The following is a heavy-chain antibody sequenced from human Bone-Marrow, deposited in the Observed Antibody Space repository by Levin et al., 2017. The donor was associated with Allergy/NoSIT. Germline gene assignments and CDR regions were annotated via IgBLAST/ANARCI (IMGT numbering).Heavy chain of an antibody. J-gene: IGHJ3*02. Sequence: ASVKVSCKASGYTFTGYYMHWVRQAPGQGLEWMGRINPNSGGTNYAQKFQGRVTMTRDTSISTAYMELSRLRSDDTAVYYCARDWGVVLMVYAHNAFDIWGQGTMVTVSS. CDR3: ARDWGVVLMVYAHNAFDI. CDR2: INPNSGGT. D-gene: IGHD2-8*01. V-gene: IGHV1-2*06. CDR1: GYTFTGYY.